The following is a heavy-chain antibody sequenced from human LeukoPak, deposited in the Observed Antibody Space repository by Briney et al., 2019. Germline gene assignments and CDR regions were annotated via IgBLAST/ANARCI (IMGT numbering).Heavy chain of an antibody. Sequence: EASVKVSCKASGGTFKSYAISWVRQAPGQGLEYLGGSIPNFRRTKYAQKFEGRVTITTDETTAYVELRSLTSEDTAVYYCARAGRDSNYDFDYHMDVWGKGTTVIVSS. J-gene: IGHJ6*03. CDR3: ARAGRDSNYDFDYHMDV. CDR2: SIPNFRRT. V-gene: IGHV1-69*05. D-gene: IGHD3-16*01. CDR1: GGTFKSYA.